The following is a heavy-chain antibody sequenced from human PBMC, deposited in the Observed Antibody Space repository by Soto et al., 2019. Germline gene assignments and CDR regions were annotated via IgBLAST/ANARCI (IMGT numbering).Heavy chain of an antibody. CDR1: GFTFNNYW. J-gene: IGHJ4*02. D-gene: IGHD1-26*01. Sequence: GGSLRLSCAASGFTFNNYWMHWVRQAPGKGLVWVSRINIEGSTTDYADSVRGRFAISRDNAKNTLYLQINSLRDEDTAVYYCTRDRGGNFYGGFDYWGRGTLVTVSS. CDR2: INIEGSTT. V-gene: IGHV3-74*01. CDR3: TRDRGGNFYGGFDY.